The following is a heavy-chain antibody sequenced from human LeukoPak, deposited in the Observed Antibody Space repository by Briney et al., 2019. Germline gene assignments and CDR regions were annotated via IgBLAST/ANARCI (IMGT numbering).Heavy chain of an antibody. D-gene: IGHD5-12*01. Sequence: GGSLRLSCAASGFTVSSNYMNWVRQAPGKGLEWVSVIYSGGTTYYADSVRGRFTLSRDDSKNTLYLQMNRLRAEDTAVYYCAREMATVPVIFDYWGQGILVTVSS. CDR1: GFTVSSNY. J-gene: IGHJ4*02. CDR3: AREMATVPVIFDY. V-gene: IGHV3-53*01. CDR2: IYSGGTT.